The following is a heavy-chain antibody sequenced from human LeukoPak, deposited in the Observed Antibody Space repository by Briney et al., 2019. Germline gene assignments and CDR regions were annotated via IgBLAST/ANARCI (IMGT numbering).Heavy chain of an antibody. J-gene: IGHJ4*02. Sequence: GGSLRLSCAASGFTFSNYAMSWVRQAPGKGLEWLSLISDSGSSTYYADSVKGRFTISRDNSKNTLYLQMNSLRAEDTAVYYCAKGGGSRNFDYWGQGALVTVSS. CDR1: GFTFSNYA. CDR2: ISDSGSST. V-gene: IGHV3-23*01. D-gene: IGHD1-26*01. CDR3: AKGGGSRNFDY.